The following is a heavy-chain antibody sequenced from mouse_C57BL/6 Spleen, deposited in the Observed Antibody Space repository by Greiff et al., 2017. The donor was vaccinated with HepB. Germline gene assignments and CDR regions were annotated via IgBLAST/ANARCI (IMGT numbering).Heavy chain of an antibody. CDR2: IYPRDGST. CDR3: TTGYYYGSSYDY. Sequence: QVQLQQSDAELVKPGASVKISCKVSGYTFTDHTIHWMKQRPEQGLEWIGYIYPRDGSTKYNEKFKGKATLTADKSSSTAYMQLNSLTSEDTAVYYCTTGYYYGSSYDYWGQGTTLTVSS. D-gene: IGHD1-1*01. CDR1: GYTFTDHT. V-gene: IGHV1-78*01. J-gene: IGHJ2*01.